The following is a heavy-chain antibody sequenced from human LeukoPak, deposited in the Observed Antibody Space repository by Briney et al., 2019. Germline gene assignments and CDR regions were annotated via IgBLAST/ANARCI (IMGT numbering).Heavy chain of an antibody. CDR2: IIPIFGTA. V-gene: IGHV1-69*13. CDR1: GGTFSSYA. Sequence: ASVKVSCKASGGTFSSYAISWVRQAPGQGLEWMGGIIPIFGTANYAQKFQGRTTITADESTSTAYMELSSLRSEDTAVYYCARGSLSGYSYDYYYYGMDVWGQGTTVTVSS. CDR3: ARGSLSGYSYDYYYYGMDV. J-gene: IGHJ6*02. D-gene: IGHD5-18*01.